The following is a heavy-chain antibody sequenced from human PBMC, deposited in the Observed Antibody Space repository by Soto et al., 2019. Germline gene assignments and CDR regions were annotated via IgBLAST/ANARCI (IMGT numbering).Heavy chain of an antibody. V-gene: IGHV3-30-3*01. CDR3: AGSPSYSSYYYYYGMDV. CDR2: ISYDGSNK. CDR1: GFTFSSYA. D-gene: IGHD6-13*01. J-gene: IGHJ6*02. Sequence: GGSLRLSCAASGFTFSSYAMHWVRQAPGKGLEWVAVISYDGSNKYYADSVKGRFTISRDNSKNTLYLQMNSLRAEDTAVYYCAGSPSYSSYYYYYGMDVWGQGTTVTVSS.